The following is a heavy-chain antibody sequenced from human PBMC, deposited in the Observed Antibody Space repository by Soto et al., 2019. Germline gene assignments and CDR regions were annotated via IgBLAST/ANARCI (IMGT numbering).Heavy chain of an antibody. Sequence: QVQLQESGPGLVKPSQTLSLTCTVSGGSISSGGYYWSWIRQHPGKGLEWIGYIYYSGSTYYNPSLKXXVXIXXDTSKNQFSLKLSSVTAADTAVYYCARELEAAALYWGQGTLVTVSS. CDR1: GGSISSGGYY. CDR2: IYYSGST. V-gene: IGHV4-31*01. CDR3: ARELEAAALY. J-gene: IGHJ4*02. D-gene: IGHD6-13*01.